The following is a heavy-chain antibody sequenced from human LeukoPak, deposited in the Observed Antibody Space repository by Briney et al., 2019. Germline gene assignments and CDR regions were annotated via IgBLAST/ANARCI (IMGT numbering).Heavy chain of an antibody. V-gene: IGHV4-38-2*02. CDR1: GYSISSGYY. J-gene: IGHJ6*03. D-gene: IGHD6-19*01. CDR3: ARVGYSSFPLYYYYYMDV. Sequence: SETLSLTCTVSGYSISSGYYWGWIRQPPGKGLEWIGSIYHSGSTYYNPSLKSRVTISVDTSKNQFSLKLSSVTAADTAVYYCARVGYSSFPLYYYYYMDVWGKGTTVTVSS. CDR2: IYHSGST.